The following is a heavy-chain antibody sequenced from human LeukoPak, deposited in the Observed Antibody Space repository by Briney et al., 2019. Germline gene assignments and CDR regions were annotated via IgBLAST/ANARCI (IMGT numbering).Heavy chain of an antibody. V-gene: IGHV4-39*01. Sequence: SETLSLTCTASSGSISSSSYYWGWIRQPPGKGLEWIASINYSGNTYYNPSLKSRVTISVDTPKNQFSLNLGSVTAADTAVYYCARRRSGRNWFDPWGQGTLVTVSS. J-gene: IGHJ5*02. CDR3: ARRRSGRNWFDP. CDR2: INYSGNT. CDR1: SGSISSSSYY.